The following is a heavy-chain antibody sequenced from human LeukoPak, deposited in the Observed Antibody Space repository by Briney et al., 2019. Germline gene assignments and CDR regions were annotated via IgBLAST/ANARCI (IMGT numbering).Heavy chain of an antibody. CDR3: ARRAAISAAGTAPFDS. CDR1: GGSISGYY. J-gene: IGHJ4*02. D-gene: IGHD6-13*01. CDR2: IYRGST. Sequence: PSETLSLTCTVSGGSISGYYWSWIRQSPGKGLDWIGYIYRGSTNYDPSLKSRVTISVDTSKNQLSLKLTSATATDTAVYYCARRAAISAAGTAPFDSWGQGTLVTVSS. V-gene: IGHV4-59*08.